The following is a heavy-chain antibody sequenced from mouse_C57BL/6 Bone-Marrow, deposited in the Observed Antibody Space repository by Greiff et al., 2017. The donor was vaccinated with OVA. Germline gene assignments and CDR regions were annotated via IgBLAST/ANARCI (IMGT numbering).Heavy chain of an antibody. CDR2: ISDGGSYT. D-gene: IGHD2-2*01. CDR3: ARGGGGLGYCDY. J-gene: IGHJ2*01. V-gene: IGHV5-4*01. CDR1: GFTFSSYA. Sequence: EVHLVESGGGLVKPGGSLKLSCAASGFTFSSYAMSWVRQTPETRLEWVATISDGGSYTYYPDNVKGRFTISRDNAKNNLYLQMSHLQSEDTAMYYCARGGGGLGYCDYWGQGTTLTVSS.